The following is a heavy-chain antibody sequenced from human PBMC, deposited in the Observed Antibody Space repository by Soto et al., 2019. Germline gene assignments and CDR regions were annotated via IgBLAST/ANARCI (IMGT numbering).Heavy chain of an antibody. Sequence: EVQLVESGGGLVQPGGSLRLSCAASGFTFSSYSMNWVRQAPGKGLEWVSFISSSSSTIYYADSVKGRFTISRDNAKNSLYLQMNSRRDEDTAVYYCARGSYLNYFDYWGQGTLVTVSS. CDR3: ARGSYLNYFDY. D-gene: IGHD1-26*01. V-gene: IGHV3-48*02. CDR1: GFTFSSYS. CDR2: ISSSSSTI. J-gene: IGHJ4*02.